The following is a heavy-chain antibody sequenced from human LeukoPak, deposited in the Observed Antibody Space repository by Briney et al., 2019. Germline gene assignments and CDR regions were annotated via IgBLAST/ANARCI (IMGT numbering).Heavy chain of an antibody. CDR2: IYHSGST. CDR3: ARVVLYNSGWPPERRDAFDI. V-gene: IGHV4-38-2*02. J-gene: IGHJ3*02. CDR1: GYSISSGYY. Sequence: PSETLSLTCTVSGYSISSGYYWGWIRQPPGKGLEWIGSIYHSGSTYYNPSLKSRVTISVDTSKNQFSLKLSSVTAADTAVYYCARVVLYNSGWPPERRDAFDIWGQGTMVTVPS. D-gene: IGHD6-19*01.